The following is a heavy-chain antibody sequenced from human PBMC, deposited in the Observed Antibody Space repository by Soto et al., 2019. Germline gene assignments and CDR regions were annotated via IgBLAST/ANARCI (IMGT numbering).Heavy chain of an antibody. CDR3: TTPGDIVVVPANDAFDI. V-gene: IGHV3-15*01. CDR2: SKSKTDGGTT. D-gene: IGHD2-2*01. CDR1: GFTFSNAW. J-gene: IGHJ3*02. Sequence: EVQLVESGGGLVKPGGSLRLSCAASGFTFSNAWMRWVGQAPEKGLEWVVRSKSKTDGGTTDYAAPVKGRVTISRDDLKNTLYLQMNSLKTEDTAVYYCTTPGDIVVVPANDAFDIWGQGTMVTVSS.